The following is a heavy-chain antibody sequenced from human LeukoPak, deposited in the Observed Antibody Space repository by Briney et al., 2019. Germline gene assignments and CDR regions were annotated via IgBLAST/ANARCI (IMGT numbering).Heavy chain of an antibody. Sequence: GGSLRLSCVASGFTFSSYAMNWVRQAPGKGLEWVSAISDSGGSTYYADSVKGRFTISRDNSKNTLYLQMNSLRAEDTAVYYCAKSGWSFFDYWGQGTLVTVSS. CDR2: ISDSGGST. CDR3: AKSGWSFFDY. V-gene: IGHV3-23*01. J-gene: IGHJ4*02. CDR1: GFTFSSYA. D-gene: IGHD6-19*01.